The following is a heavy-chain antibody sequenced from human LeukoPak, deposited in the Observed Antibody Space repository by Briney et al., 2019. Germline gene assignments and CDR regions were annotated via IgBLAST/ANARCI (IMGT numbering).Heavy chain of an antibody. CDR3: ARPRSGSSGLDFDY. Sequence: NPSQTLSLTCTVSGGSISSGGYYWSWIRQHPGKGLEWIGYIYYSGSTYYNPSLKSRVTISVDTSKNQFSLKLSSVTAADTAVYHCARPRSGSSGLDFDYWGQGTLVTVSS. J-gene: IGHJ4*02. D-gene: IGHD3-10*01. V-gene: IGHV4-31*03. CDR1: GGSISSGGYY. CDR2: IYYSGST.